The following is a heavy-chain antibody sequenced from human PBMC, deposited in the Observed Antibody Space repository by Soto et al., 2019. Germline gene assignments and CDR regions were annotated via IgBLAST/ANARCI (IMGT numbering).Heavy chain of an antibody. V-gene: IGHV3-30-3*01. CDR2: ISRDGNKK. J-gene: IGHJ4*02. CDR3: ARSRSGAVADSFDY. Sequence: QVQLVASGGGVVHLGRSLTLSCAASGFTFNRHAIHWVRQSPGKGLEWVTVISRDGNKKYSADSVKGRLTISRDNAKNTVILQMNSLRREDTAIYYCARSRSGAVADSFDYWGQGTPVTVSS. CDR1: GFTFNRHA. D-gene: IGHD3-10*01.